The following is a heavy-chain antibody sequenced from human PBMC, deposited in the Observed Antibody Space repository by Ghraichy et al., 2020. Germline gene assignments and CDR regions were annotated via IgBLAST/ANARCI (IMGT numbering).Heavy chain of an antibody. CDR1: EFTFRNYW. CDR2: VNDDGTGT. J-gene: IGHJ4*02. CDR3: ARSRRRPGDEERSMVPFDY. D-gene: IGHD4/OR15-4a*01. V-gene: IGHV3-74*01. Sequence: GGSLRLSCAASEFTFRNYWMHWVRQAPGKGLMWVSRVNDDGTGTTYADSVKGRFTISRDNVKNTVYLQINSLRAEDTAVYYCARSRRRPGDEERSMVPFDYWGQGTLVTVSS.